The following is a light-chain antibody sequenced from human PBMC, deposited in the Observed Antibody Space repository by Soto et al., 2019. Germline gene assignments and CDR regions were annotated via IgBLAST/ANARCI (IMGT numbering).Light chain of an antibody. CDR3: QQYNSLWT. J-gene: IGKJ1*01. V-gene: IGKV1D-16*01. Sequence: IRMPQSPSSLSASTVDRVTITCRASQGIRSWLAWYQQTPGKAPKLLIYVASSLQSGVPSRFSGSGSGTDFTLTISSLQPEDFATYYCQQYNSLWTFGQGTKVDIK. CDR2: VAS. CDR1: QGIRSW.